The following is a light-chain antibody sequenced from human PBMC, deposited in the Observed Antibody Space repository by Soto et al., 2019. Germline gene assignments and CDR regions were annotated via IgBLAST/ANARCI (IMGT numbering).Light chain of an antibody. CDR2: EGR. J-gene: IGLJ2*01. V-gene: IGLV2-23*01. CDR3: CSYAGISTLGVVV. CDR1: SSDVGSYDL. Sequence: QSALTQPASVSGSPGQSITISCTGTSSDVGSYDLVSWYQQHPGKAPKLIIYEGRERPSGVSDRFSGSKSGNTASLTISGLQAEDEADYFCCSYAGISTLGVVVFGGGTKVTVL.